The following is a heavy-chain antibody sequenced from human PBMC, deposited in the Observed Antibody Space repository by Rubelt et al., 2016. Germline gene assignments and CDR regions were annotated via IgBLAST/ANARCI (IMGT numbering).Heavy chain of an antibody. J-gene: IGHJ4*02. CDR1: GYTFTGYY. Sequence: QVQLVQSGAEVKKPGASVKVSCKASGYTFTGYYMHWVRQAPGQGLEWMGWINPNSGGTNYAQKFQGRVTMTRETSISTAYRELSRLRADDTAVYYCARFAIGGHSSGYLFDYWGQGTLVTVSS. CDR2: INPNSGGT. D-gene: IGHD3-22*01. CDR3: ARFAIGGHSSGYLFDY. V-gene: IGHV1-2*02.